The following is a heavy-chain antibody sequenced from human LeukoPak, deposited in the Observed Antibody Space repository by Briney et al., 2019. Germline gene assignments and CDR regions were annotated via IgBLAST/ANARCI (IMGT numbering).Heavy chain of an antibody. V-gene: IGHV1-2*02. CDR3: ARSGYCTTSCYNWFDP. CDR1: GYTFNGHY. J-gene: IGHJ5*02. D-gene: IGHD2-8*01. Sequence: GASVKVSCKASGYTFNGHYMHWVRQAPGQGLEWMGWINPNSGDTNYAQKFQGRVTVTRDTSISTGYMEMSRLTSDDTAMYYCARSGYCTTSCYNWFDPWGQGTLVTVSP. CDR2: INPNSGDT.